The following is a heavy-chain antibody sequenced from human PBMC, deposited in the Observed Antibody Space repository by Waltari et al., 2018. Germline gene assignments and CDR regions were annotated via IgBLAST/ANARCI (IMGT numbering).Heavy chain of an antibody. D-gene: IGHD3-3*01. CDR2: VNSGGSGM. CDR3: ARVKFLEWLPQPAVLDY. J-gene: IGHJ4*02. Sequence: EVQLVESGGGLVQPGGSLRLSCAASGFAFSSYWMHWVRQAPGKGLVCVARVNSGGSGMIYADSGKGRFTISRDNAKNTLHLQMNSLRVEDTAVYYCARVKFLEWLPQPAVLDYWGQGSLVIVSS. V-gene: IGHV3-74*01. CDR1: GFAFSSYW.